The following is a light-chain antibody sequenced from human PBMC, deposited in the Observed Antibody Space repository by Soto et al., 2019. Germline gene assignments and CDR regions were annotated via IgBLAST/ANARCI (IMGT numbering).Light chain of an antibody. CDR1: QSVGSN. CDR3: QKYGSSPWT. J-gene: IGKJ1*01. V-gene: IGKV3-15*01. Sequence: EIVMTQSPATLSVSPGYRGTLSCRASQSVGSNLAWYQQKPGQAPRLLIYGASTRVTGIPARFSGSGSGTVFTLTISRLEPEDFAVYYCQKYGSSPWTFGQGTKVDIK. CDR2: GAS.